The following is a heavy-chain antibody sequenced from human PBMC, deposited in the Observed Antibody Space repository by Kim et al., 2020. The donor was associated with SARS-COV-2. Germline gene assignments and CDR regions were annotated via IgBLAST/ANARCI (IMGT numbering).Heavy chain of an antibody. D-gene: IGHD4-4*01. CDR2: IYYSGST. CDR3: ARRTTIFEY. J-gene: IGHJ4*02. CDR1: GGSISSSSYY. V-gene: IGHV4-39*01. Sequence: SETLSLTCTVSGGSISSSSYYWGWIRQPPGKGLEWIGSIYYSGSTYYNPSLKSRVTMSVDTSKNQFSLKLSSVTATDTAVYYCARRTTIFEYWGQGTLVTVSS.